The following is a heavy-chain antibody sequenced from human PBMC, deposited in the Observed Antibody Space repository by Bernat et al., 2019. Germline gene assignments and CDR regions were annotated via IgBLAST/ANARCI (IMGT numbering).Heavy chain of an antibody. J-gene: IGHJ5*01. Sequence: QVQLVESGGGLVKPGGSLRLSCAASGFTFSDYYMNWIRQAPGKGLEWVSYISSSSSYTNYADSVKGRFTISRDNAKNSLYLQMNSLRAEDTAVYYCARDSGGSSNWFDPWGQGTLVTVSS. CDR1: GFTFSDYY. D-gene: IGHD2-15*01. V-gene: IGHV3-11*06. CDR2: ISSSSSYT. CDR3: ARDSGGSSNWFDP.